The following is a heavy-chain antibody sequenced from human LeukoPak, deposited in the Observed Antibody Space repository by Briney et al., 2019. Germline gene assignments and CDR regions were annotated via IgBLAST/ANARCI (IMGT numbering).Heavy chain of an antibody. D-gene: IGHD2-8*01. V-gene: IGHV3-66*01. J-gene: IGHJ3*02. Sequence: GGSLRLSCAASGITVSSNYMSWVRQAPGKGLEWVSVIFSGGATYHAGSVRGRFTISRDNFKNTLYLQMYSLRAEDTAVYYCVKEGVTMGAAAFDIWGQGTMVTVSS. CDR1: GITVSSNY. CDR3: VKEGVTMGAAAFDI. CDR2: IFSGGAT.